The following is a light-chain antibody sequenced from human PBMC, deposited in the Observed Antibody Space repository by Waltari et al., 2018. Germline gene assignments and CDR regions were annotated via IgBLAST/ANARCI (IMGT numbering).Light chain of an antibody. CDR3: CSYAGRGTYV. Sequence: QSALTQPASVSGTPGQSITISCSGPTSDVGSYDLVSWYQQHPGEAPKLLICEVFQRPPDTSSRFSGAKSGSTASLTISGLQPEDEADYYCCSYAGRGTYVFGSGTKVTVL. J-gene: IGLJ1*01. V-gene: IGLV2-23*02. CDR2: EVF. CDR1: TSDVGSYDL.